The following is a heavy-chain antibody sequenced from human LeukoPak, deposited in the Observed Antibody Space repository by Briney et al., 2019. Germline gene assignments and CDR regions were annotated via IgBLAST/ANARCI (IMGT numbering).Heavy chain of an antibody. D-gene: IGHD1-14*01. V-gene: IGHV4-30-4*02. CDR2: IYYSGST. CDR1: GGSISSGDYY. J-gene: IGHJ6*03. Sequence: SETLSLTCTVSGGSISSGDYYWSWIRQPPGKGLEWIGCIYYSGSTYYNPSLKSRVTISVDTSKNQFSLKLSSVTAADTAVYYCARAASTGYYYYYMDVWGKGTTVTVSS. CDR3: ARAASTGYYYYYMDV.